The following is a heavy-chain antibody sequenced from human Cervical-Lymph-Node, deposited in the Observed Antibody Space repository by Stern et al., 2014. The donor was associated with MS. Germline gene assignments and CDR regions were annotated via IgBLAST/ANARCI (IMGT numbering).Heavy chain of an antibody. CDR2: LSYDENIQ. CDR1: RFTFRNYT. Sequence: VQLVESGGDVVQPGRSLRLSCAASRFTFRNYTMHLVPQAPGKGLEWVAVLSYDENIQFYAASVKGRFAIARDNSKNTMYLQMNSLRVEDTAVYYCARSPFTNQMLFDYLDYWGQGTLVTVSS. CDR3: ARSPFTNQMLFDYLDY. V-gene: IGHV3-30*09. J-gene: IGHJ4*02. D-gene: IGHD2-2*01.